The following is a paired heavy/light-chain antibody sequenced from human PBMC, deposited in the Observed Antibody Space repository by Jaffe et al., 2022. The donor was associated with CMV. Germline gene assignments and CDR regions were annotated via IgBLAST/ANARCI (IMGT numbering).Heavy chain of an antibody. CDR1: GYTFITYS. J-gene: IGHJ4*02. Sequence: QVQLVQSGAAVKRPGASVKISCQASGYTFITYSIYWVRQAPGQGLEWMGLINPRDGSTTYAQKFQGRVTMTGDTSTGTVYMDLISLRSEDTAVYFCARESLGGWAPYFFDSWGQGTLVTVSS. V-gene: IGHV1-46*01. D-gene: IGHD3-16*01. CDR3: ARESLGGWAPYFFDS. CDR2: INPRDGST.
Light chain of an antibody. CDR3: QQSYNLPRT. V-gene: IGKV1-39*01. CDR2: GAS. CDR1: QSIRNY. Sequence: DIQMTQSPFSLSASVGDRVTITCRASQSIRNYLSWYQQKPGEAPKVLIYGASSLQSGVPSRFSGSGSGTDFTLTISSLQPEDFASYYCQQSYNLPRTFGQGTNLEIK. J-gene: IGKJ2*01.